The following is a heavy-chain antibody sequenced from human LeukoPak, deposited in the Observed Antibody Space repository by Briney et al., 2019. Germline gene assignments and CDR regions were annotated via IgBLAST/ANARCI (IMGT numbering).Heavy chain of an antibody. V-gene: IGHV3-73*01. Sequence: GGSLRLSCGASGLTFSDSPMHWVRQASGKGLEWVGRITSKADSYATAYAESVKGKFTVSRDDSKNTAYLQMNSLQTEDTAVYYCTRLPTLKTFDYWGQGVLVTVSS. D-gene: IGHD4-17*01. CDR1: GLTFSDSP. CDR3: TRLPTLKTFDY. J-gene: IGHJ4*02. CDR2: ITSKADSYAT.